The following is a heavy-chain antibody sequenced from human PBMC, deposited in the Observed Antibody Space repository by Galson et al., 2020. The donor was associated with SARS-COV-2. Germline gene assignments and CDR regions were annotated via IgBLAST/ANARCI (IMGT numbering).Heavy chain of an antibody. CDR3: AREFMDHYDSSGYYFDY. Sequence: NSGGSLRLSCAAAGLRFNIYGMNWVRQAPGKGLEWVSSISSSGIYINYADSVKGRFTISRDNAQSSLYLEMNSLRAEDTAVYYCAREFMDHYDSSGYYFDYWGQGALVTVSS. V-gene: IGHV3-21*01. CDR1: GLRFNIYG. CDR2: ISSSGIYI. J-gene: IGHJ4*02. D-gene: IGHD3-22*01.